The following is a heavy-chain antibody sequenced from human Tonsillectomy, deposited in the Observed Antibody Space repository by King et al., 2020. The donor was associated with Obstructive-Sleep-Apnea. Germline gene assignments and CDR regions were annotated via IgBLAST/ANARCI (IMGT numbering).Heavy chain of an antibody. V-gene: IGHV1-69*01. CDR2: IIPIFGKA. CDR3: SRGGIGGTAMDLGGRYYFDY. D-gene: IGHD5-18*01. CDR1: GGTFSTNA. J-gene: IGHJ4*02. Sequence: QLVQSGAEVKKPGSSVKVSCKASGGTFSTNAISWVRQAPGQGLEWMGGIIPIFGKANYAQKFQGRVTINADESTGTVYMDLSSLRSEDTAVYYCSRGGIGGTAMDLGGRYYFDYWGQGTLVTVSS.